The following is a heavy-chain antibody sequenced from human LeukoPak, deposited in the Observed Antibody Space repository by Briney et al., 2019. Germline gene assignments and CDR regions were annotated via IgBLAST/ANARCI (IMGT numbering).Heavy chain of an antibody. Sequence: SETLSLTCAVYGGSFSGYYWSWIRQPPGKGLEWIGEINHSGSTNYNPSLKSRVTISVDTSKNQFSLKLSSVTAADTAVYYCARGIRRHYYGSGSYYNTGRRIGDYFDYWGQGTLVTVSS. J-gene: IGHJ4*02. V-gene: IGHV4-34*01. CDR1: GGSFSGYY. D-gene: IGHD3-10*01. CDR2: INHSGST. CDR3: ARGIRRHYYGSGSYYNTGRRIGDYFDY.